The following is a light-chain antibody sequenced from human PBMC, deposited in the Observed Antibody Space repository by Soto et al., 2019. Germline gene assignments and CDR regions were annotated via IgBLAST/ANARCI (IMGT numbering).Light chain of an antibody. CDR3: QQYGSSPAT. Sequence: IVMTQSPATLSLSPGDTTRLSCRGSQSVPRSYLAWYQQKPGQAPRLLIYGESSRATDIPDRFSGSGSGTDFNLTISSLEPEDFAVYYCQQYGSSPATCGEGTKVDIK. CDR1: QSVPRSY. J-gene: IGKJ4*01. CDR2: GES. V-gene: IGKV3-20*01.